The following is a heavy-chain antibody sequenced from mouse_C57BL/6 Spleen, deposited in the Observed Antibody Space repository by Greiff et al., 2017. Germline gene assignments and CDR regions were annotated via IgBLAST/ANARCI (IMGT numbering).Heavy chain of an antibody. Sequence: EVHLVESGEGLVKPGGSLKLSCAASGFTFSSYAMSWVRQTPEKRLEWVAYISSGGDYIYYADTVKGRFTISRDNARNTLYLQMSSLKSEDTAMYYCTRAYDYGAMDYWGQGTSVTVSS. CDR2: ISSGGDYI. J-gene: IGHJ4*01. CDR1: GFTFSSYA. CDR3: TRAYDYGAMDY. D-gene: IGHD2-4*01. V-gene: IGHV5-9-1*02.